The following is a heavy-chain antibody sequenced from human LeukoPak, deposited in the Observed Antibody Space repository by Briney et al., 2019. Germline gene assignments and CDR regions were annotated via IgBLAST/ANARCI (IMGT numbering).Heavy chain of an antibody. V-gene: IGHV3-23*01. Sequence: GRSLRLSCAASGFTFSHFAMTWVRQAPGMGVEWVSAIGAGGHDTYYADSVKGRFAISRDNSKNTLNLQLNRLRAEDTAVYYCARTREGFNTLESWGQGTLVTVSS. CDR1: GFTFSHFA. CDR2: IGAGGHDT. J-gene: IGHJ1*01. D-gene: IGHD5-24*01. CDR3: ARTREGFNTLES.